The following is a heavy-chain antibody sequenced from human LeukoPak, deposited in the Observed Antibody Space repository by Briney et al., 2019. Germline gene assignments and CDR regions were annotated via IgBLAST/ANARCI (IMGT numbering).Heavy chain of an antibody. D-gene: IGHD2-2*01. CDR1: GYNFPSYL. CDR3: ARHTERGSTSSYDN. J-gene: IGHJ4*02. CDR2: IYPGDSDT. V-gene: IGHV5-51*01. Sequence: VESLKISCEGSGYNFPSYLIGWVRQLPGKGLEWMGFIYPGDSDTRYSPSFQGQVTISADKSISTVYLQWNSLTASDTAMYYCARHTERGSTSSYDNWGQGTLVTVSS.